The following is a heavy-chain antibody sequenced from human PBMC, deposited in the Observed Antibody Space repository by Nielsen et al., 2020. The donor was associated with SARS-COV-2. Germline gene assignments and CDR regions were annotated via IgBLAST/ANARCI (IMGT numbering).Heavy chain of an antibody. V-gene: IGHV4-39*07. Sequence: SETLSLTCTVSGGSISSSSYYWGWIRQPPGKGLEWIGSIYYSGSTYYNPSLKSRVTISVDTSKNQFSLKLSSVTAADTAVYYCAREWSGIAVAGDFDYWGQGTRVTVSS. D-gene: IGHD6-19*01. CDR2: IYYSGST. CDR1: GGSISSSSYY. CDR3: AREWSGIAVAGDFDY. J-gene: IGHJ4*02.